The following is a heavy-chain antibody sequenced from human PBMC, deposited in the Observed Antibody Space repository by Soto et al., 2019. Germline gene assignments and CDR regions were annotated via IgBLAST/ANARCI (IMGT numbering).Heavy chain of an antibody. V-gene: IGHV1-2*02. D-gene: IGHD6-13*01. CDR1: GYTFTGYY. CDR2: INPNSGGT. CDR3: AVIAAGIAFDY. J-gene: IGHJ4*02. Sequence: ASVKVSCQASGYTFTGYYMHWLRQAPGQGLEWMGWINPNSGGTNYAQKFQGRVTMTRDTSISTAYMERSRLRADDTAVYYCAVIAAGIAFDYWCQGPLVTVSS.